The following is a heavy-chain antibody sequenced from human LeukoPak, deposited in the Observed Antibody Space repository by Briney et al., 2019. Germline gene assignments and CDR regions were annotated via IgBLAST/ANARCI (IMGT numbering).Heavy chain of an antibody. D-gene: IGHD2-21*01. J-gene: IGHJ3*02. CDR3: ATYCGGDCYRLGSKNAFDI. CDR1: GGTFSSYA. CDR2: IIPILGIA. V-gene: IGHV1-69*04. Sequence: GSSVKVSCKASGGTFSSYAISWVRQAPGQGLEWMGRIIPILGIANYAQKFQGRVTITADKSTSTAYMELSSLRSEDTAVYYCATYCGGDCYRLGSKNAFDIWGQGTMVTVSS.